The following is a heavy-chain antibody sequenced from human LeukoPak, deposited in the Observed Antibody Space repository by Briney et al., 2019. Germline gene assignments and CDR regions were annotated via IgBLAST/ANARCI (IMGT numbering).Heavy chain of an antibody. Sequence: HSGGSLRLSCAASGFTFSSYAMHWVRQAPGKGLEWVAVISYDGSNKYYADSVKGRFTISRDNSKNTLYLQMNSLRAEDTAVYYCARDGEEVGATLYYFDYWGQGTLVTVSS. J-gene: IGHJ4*02. CDR1: GFTFSSYA. V-gene: IGHV3-30-3*01. CDR2: ISYDGSNK. CDR3: ARDGEEVGATLYYFDY. D-gene: IGHD1-26*01.